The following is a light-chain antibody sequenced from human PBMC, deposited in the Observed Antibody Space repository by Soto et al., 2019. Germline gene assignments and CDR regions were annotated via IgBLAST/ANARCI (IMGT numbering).Light chain of an antibody. CDR3: CSYAGTIV. Sequence: QSVLTQPASVSGSPGQSITISCTGTSSDVGSYNLVSWYQYHPGKAPKLMIYEGNKRPSGVSNRFSGSTSGNTASLTISGLQAEDEADYYCCSYAGTIVFGGGTKLTVL. V-gene: IGLV2-23*01. J-gene: IGLJ2*01. CDR2: EGN. CDR1: SSDVGSYNL.